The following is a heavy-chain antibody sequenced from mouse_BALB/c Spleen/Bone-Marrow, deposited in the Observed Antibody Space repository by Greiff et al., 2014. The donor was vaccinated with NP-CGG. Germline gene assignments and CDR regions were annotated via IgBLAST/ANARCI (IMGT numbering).Heavy chain of an antibody. CDR3: ARYDSILDY. Sequence: QVQLKQSGPGLVQPSQSLSITCTVSGFSLTSYGVHWVRQSPGKGLEWLGVIWSGGSTDYNAAFISRMSISKNNSKGQVFFKMNSQQATDKDIYNCARYDSILDYWGQGTTLTVSS. CDR2: IWSGGST. J-gene: IGHJ2*01. CDR1: GFSLTSYG. V-gene: IGHV2-2*02. D-gene: IGHD1-1*01.